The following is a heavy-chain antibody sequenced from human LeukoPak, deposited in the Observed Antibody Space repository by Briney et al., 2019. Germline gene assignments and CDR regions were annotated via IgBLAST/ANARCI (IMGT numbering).Heavy chain of an antibody. CDR3: ARMSLVRYYGMDV. CDR1: GYTFTSYG. J-gene: IGHJ6*02. D-gene: IGHD2-21*01. V-gene: IGHV1-18*01. CDR2: ISAYNGNT. Sequence: ASVKVSCKASGYTFTSYGISWVRQAPGQGLEWMGWISAYNGNTNYAQKLQGRVTMTTDTSTSTACMELRSLRSDDTAVYYCARMSLVRYYGMDVWGQGTTVTVSS.